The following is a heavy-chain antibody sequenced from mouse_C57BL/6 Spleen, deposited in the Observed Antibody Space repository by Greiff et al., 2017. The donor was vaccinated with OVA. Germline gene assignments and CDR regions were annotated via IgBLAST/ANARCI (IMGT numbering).Heavy chain of an antibody. V-gene: IGHV3-6*01. CDR2: MSYDGSN. J-gene: IGHJ2*01. Sequence: EVQLVESGPGLVKPSQSLSLSCSVSGSSITSGYFCYWIRQFPGNKLEWMGYMSYDGSNNYTPSLKNRILITRDTSTNKVYLKLKTVTTEDTATYYGARDEYYGTSDGSWFDYWGQGTPLTVSS. CDR1: GSSITSGYF. D-gene: IGHD1-1*01. CDR3: ARDEYYGTSDGSWFDY.